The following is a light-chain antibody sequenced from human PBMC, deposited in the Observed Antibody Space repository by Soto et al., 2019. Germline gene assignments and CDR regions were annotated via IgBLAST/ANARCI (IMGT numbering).Light chain of an antibody. CDR1: SSDVGGYNY. Sequence: QSALTQPASVSGSPGQSITISCTGTSSDVGGYNYVSWYQQHPGKAPKLMIYNASNRTTDVSNRFSGSKSGNTASLTISGLKAKDEADYYCSSYTSTRFPVVFGGGTKLTVL. CDR3: SSYTSTRFPVV. V-gene: IGLV2-14*03. J-gene: IGLJ3*02. CDR2: NAS.